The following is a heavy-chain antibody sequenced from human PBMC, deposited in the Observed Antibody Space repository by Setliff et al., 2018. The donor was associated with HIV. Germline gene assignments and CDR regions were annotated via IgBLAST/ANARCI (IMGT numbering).Heavy chain of an antibody. CDR2: IYHSGST. Sequence: PSETLSLTCTVSGGSIISSSYYWGWIRQPPGKGLEWIGNIYHSGSTDYNPSLKSRVTLSVDTSKNQFSLKLSSVTAADTAVYYCASYDFWSDYFYMDVWGKGTTVTVSS. J-gene: IGHJ6*03. D-gene: IGHD3-3*01. V-gene: IGHV4-39*07. CDR3: ASYDFWSDYFYMDV. CDR1: GGSIISSSYY.